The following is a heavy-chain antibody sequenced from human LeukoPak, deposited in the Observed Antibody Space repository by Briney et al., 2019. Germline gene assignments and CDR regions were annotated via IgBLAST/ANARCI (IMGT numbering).Heavy chain of an antibody. J-gene: IGHJ4*02. Sequence: GGSLRLSCAASGSTFSNHWTNWVRQAPGKGLEWVANMKEDGSEKYYVDPVKGRFTISRDSAKKSLYLEMNSLRAEDTAVYYCMRDLGGLWGQGTLVSVSS. D-gene: IGHD4-23*01. CDR2: MKEDGSEK. CDR3: MRDLGGL. V-gene: IGHV3-7*03. CDR1: GSTFSNHW.